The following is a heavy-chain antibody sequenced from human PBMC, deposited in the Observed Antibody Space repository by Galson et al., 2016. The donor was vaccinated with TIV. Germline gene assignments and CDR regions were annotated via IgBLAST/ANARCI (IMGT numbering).Heavy chain of an antibody. Sequence: SLRLSCAASGFIVDDNYMTWIRQAPGKGLEWVSVIYGDGRTYYTDSVRGRFTISRDSSKNTLYLQMNSLRAEDTAVYYCAKRPIITIFGAGSNYCAAWGQGTLVTGSS. J-gene: IGHJ5*02. V-gene: IGHV3-53*01. CDR2: IYGDGRT. CDR3: AKRPIITIFGAGSNYCAA. D-gene: IGHD3-3*01. CDR1: GFIVDDNY.